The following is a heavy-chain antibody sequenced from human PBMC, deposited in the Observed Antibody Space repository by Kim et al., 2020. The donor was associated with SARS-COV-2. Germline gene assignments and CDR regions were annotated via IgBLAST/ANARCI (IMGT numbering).Heavy chain of an antibody. CDR3: ASRIVGATYYGMDV. CDR2: ISGSGGST. D-gene: IGHD1-26*01. CDR1: GFTFSSYA. V-gene: IGHV3-23*01. Sequence: GGSLRLSCAASGFTFSSYAMSWVRQAPGKGLEWVSAISGSGGSTYYADSVKGRFTISRDNSKNTLYLQMNSLRAEDTAVYYCASRIVGATYYGMDVWGQGTTVTVSS. J-gene: IGHJ6*02.